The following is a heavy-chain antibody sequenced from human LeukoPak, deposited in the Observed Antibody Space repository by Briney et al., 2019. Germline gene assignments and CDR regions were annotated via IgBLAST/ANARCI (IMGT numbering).Heavy chain of an antibody. CDR3: ARDRYPSSGYYYEDTFQV. J-gene: IGHJ3*01. CDR2: ISTYNGNT. D-gene: IGHD3-22*01. CDR1: GGTFNSYA. Sequence: ASVKVSCKASGGTFNSYAISWVRLAPGQGFEWMGWISTYNGNTKYAEKVQGRVTMTIDTSTSTAYMELRSLTSDDTAVYYCARDRYPSSGYYYEDTFQVWGQGTMVTVSS. V-gene: IGHV1-18*01.